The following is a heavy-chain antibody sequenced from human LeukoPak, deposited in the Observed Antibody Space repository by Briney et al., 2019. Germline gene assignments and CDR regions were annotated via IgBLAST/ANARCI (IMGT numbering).Heavy chain of an antibody. CDR2: ILSRSSFI. V-gene: IGHV3-21*01. CDR1: GFTFSTYN. J-gene: IGHJ6*02. Sequence: PGGSLRLSCAASGFTFSTYNMSWVRQAPGKGLEWVSSILSRSSFIYYEDSVKGRFIISRDNAKNSVYLQMKSLRAEDTAVYYCARDSLDLYYGMDVWGQGTTVTVSS. D-gene: IGHD1-1*01. CDR3: ARDSLDLYYGMDV.